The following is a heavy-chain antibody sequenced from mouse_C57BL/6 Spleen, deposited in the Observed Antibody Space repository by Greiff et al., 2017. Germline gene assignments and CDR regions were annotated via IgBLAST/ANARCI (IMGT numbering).Heavy chain of an antibody. CDR3: ARNGYYGSSYYWYFDV. CDR1: GFSLTSYG. V-gene: IGHV2-2*01. J-gene: IGHJ1*03. D-gene: IGHD1-1*01. CDR2: IWSGGST. Sequence: QVQLQQSGPGLVQPSQSLSITCTVSGFSLTSYGVHWVRQSPGKGLEWLGVIWSGGSTDYNAAFISSLSISKDNSKSQVFFKMNSLQADDTAIYYCARNGYYGSSYYWYFDVWGTGTTVTVSS.